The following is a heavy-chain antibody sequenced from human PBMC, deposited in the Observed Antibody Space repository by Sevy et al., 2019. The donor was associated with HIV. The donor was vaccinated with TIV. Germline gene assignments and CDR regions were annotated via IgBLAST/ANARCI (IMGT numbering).Heavy chain of an antibody. D-gene: IGHD6-13*01. CDR2: INSDGSST. J-gene: IGHJ4*02. CDR1: GFTFSSYW. CDR3: ARVGRIAAAGIDY. V-gene: IGHV3-74*01. Sequence: GGSLRLSCAASGFTFSSYWMHWVRQAPGKGLVWVSRINSDGSSTGYADSVKGRFTISRDNAKNTLYLQMNSLRAEDTAMYYCARVGRIAAAGIDYWGQGTLVTVSS.